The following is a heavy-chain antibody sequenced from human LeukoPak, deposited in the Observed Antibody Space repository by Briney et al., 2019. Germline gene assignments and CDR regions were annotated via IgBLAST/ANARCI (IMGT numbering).Heavy chain of an antibody. D-gene: IGHD5-24*01. Sequence: GGSLRLSCAASGFTFSSYAMSWVRQAPGKGLEWVSAISGSGGSTYYAASVKDRFSISRDDSKNTLHLQMSTLRDEDTAVYYCARGFQDKDGYKNYFESWGQGTLVTVSS. CDR1: GFTFSSYA. V-gene: IGHV3-23*01. J-gene: IGHJ4*02. CDR3: ARGFQDKDGYKNYFES. CDR2: ISGSGGST.